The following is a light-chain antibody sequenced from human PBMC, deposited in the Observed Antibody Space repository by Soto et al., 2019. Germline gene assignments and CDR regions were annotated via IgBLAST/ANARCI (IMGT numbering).Light chain of an antibody. CDR2: KAS. V-gene: IGKV1-5*03. Sequence: DMLMTQSPSTLSASVGDRVTITCRASQTISSWLAWYQQKPGKAPKLLIYKASTLKSGVPSRFSGSGSGTDFTLTISSLQPDDFATYYCQHYNSYSEAFGQGTKVDIK. CDR1: QTISSW. J-gene: IGKJ1*01. CDR3: QHYNSYSEA.